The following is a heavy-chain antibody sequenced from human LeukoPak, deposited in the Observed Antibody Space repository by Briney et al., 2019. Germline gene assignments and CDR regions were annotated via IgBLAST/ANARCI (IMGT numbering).Heavy chain of an antibody. J-gene: IGHJ4*02. CDR2: LHPNRGDA. CDR1: GYTFTDYY. D-gene: IGHD2-2*01. V-gene: IGHV1-2*02. CDR3: ARETSEAFDN. Sequence: ASVKVSCKAFGYTFTDYYIQWVRQAHGQGVDWIGCLHPNRGDANYGPKSHGRVTITNHTSIATAYLELSSLTSDDTAVYYCARETSEAFDNWGQGTLVTVSS.